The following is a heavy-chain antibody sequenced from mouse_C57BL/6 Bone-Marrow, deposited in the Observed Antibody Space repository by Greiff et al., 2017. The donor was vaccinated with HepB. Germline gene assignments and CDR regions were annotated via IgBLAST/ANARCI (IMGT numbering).Heavy chain of an antibody. CDR1: GFNIKDDY. D-gene: IGHD1-1*01. V-gene: IGHV14-4*01. J-gene: IGHJ2*01. CDR3: TTGLLQSLDFDY. CDR2: IDPENGDT. Sequence: VQLQQSGAELVRPGASVKLSCTASGFNIKDDYMHWVKQRPEQGLEWIGWIDPENGDTEYASKFQGKATITADTSSNTAYLQLSSLTSEDTAVYYCTTGLLQSLDFDYWGQGTTLTVSS.